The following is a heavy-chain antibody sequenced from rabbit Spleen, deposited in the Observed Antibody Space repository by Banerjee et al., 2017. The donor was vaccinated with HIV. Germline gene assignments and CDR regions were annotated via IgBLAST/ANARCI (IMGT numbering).Heavy chain of an antibody. CDR2: IDAGSSGTT. Sequence: QEQLEESGGDLVKPEGSLTVTCTASGFTFSGYWVCWVRQAPGKGPEWITCIDAGSSGTTYYASWAKGRFTISKTSSTTVTLQMTSLTVADTATYFCARDPYVFSGKNLWGPGTLVTVS. J-gene: IGHJ4*01. D-gene: IGHD4-1*01. V-gene: IGHV1S45*01. CDR1: GFTFSGYW. CDR3: ARDPYVFSGKNL.